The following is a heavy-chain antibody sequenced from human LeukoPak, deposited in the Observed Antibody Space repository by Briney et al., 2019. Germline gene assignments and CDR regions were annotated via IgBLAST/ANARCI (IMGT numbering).Heavy chain of an antibody. V-gene: IGHV1-18*01. D-gene: IGHD6-13*01. J-gene: IGHJ4*02. CDR1: GYTFTSYG. Sequence: RASVKVSCKASGYTFTSYGISWVRQAPGQGLEWMGWISAYNGNTNYAQKLQGRVTMTTDTSTSTAYMELRSLRSDDTAVYYCVGGIAAAGTGSRFDYWGQGTLVTVSS. CDR2: ISAYNGNT. CDR3: VGGIAAAGTGSRFDY.